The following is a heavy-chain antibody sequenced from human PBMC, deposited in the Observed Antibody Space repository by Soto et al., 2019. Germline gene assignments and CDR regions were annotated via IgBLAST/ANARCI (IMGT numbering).Heavy chain of an antibody. CDR1: GGTFSSYA. CDR3: ARDNQGVRGVFSAFDI. D-gene: IGHD3-10*01. V-gene: IGHV1-69*13. Sequence: ASVKVSCKASGGTFSSYAISWVRQAPGQGLEWMGGIIPIFGTANYAQKFQGRVTITADESTSTAYMELSSLRSEDTAVYYCARDNQGVRGVFSAFDIWGQRTMVTVSS. CDR2: IIPIFGTA. J-gene: IGHJ3*02.